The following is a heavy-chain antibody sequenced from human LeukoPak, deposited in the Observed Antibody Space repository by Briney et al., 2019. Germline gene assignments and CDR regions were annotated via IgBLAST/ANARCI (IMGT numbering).Heavy chain of an antibody. CDR3: ARLKSSAAGSFDY. D-gene: IGHD6-13*01. V-gene: IGHV3-53*01. CDR1: GFTVSSNY. CDR2: IYSGGST. J-gene: IGHJ4*02. Sequence: GGSLRLSCAPSGFTVSSNYMSWVRQAPGKGLEWVSIIYSGGSTYYADSVKGRFTISRDNSKNTLSLQMNSLRAEDTAVYYCARLKSSAAGSFDYWGQGTLVTVSS.